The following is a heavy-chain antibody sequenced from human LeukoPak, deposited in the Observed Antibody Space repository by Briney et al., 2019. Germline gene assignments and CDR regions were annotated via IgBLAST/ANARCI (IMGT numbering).Heavy chain of an antibody. Sequence: QTGGSLRLSCAASGFTFSIYTMSWVRQAPGKGLEWVSYISPSSSSTYYADSVKGRFTISRDNARNSLYLQMNSLRAEDTAVYYCARGNYFDCWGQGALVTVSS. CDR3: ARGNYFDC. J-gene: IGHJ4*02. CDR2: ISPSSSST. CDR1: GFTFSIYT. V-gene: IGHV3-48*01.